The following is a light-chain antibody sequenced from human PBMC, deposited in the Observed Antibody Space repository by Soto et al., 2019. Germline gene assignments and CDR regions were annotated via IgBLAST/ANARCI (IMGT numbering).Light chain of an antibody. CDR3: QQYHGFW. V-gene: IGKV1-5*01. Sequence: DNPLTQSPASLSASVGERVTITCRARHSINDWLAWYQQKPGKAPKLLIYDASSLECGVPSRFSGGGSGTEFSLIINGLQPEDFATYYCQQYHGFWFGQGTKVDI. J-gene: IGKJ1*01. CDR2: DAS. CDR1: HSINDW.